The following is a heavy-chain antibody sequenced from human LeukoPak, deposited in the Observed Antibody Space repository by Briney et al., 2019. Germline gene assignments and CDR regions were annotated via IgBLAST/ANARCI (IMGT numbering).Heavy chain of an antibody. V-gene: IGHV1-24*01. CDR3: ATDNYSSGWYDYYYYYGMDV. CDR1: GYTLTELS. D-gene: IGHD6-19*01. J-gene: IGHJ6*04. Sequence: ASVKVSCKVSGYTLTELSMHWVRQAPGKGLEWMGGFDPEDGETIYAQKFQGRVTMTEDTSTDTAYMELSSLRSEDTAVYYYATDNYSSGWYDYYYYYGMDVWGKGTTVTVSS. CDR2: FDPEDGET.